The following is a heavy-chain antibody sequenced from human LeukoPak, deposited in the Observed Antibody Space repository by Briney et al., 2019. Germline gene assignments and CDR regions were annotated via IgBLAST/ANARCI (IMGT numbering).Heavy chain of an antibody. J-gene: IGHJ4*02. CDR3: ASTIAARRGNFDY. Sequence: PSETLSLTCAVSGYSISSSYYWSWIRPPPGKGLEWIGYIYYSGSTNYNPSLKSRVTISVDTSKSQFSLKLSSVTAADTAVYYCASTIAARRGNFDYWGQGTLVTVSS. V-gene: IGHV4-61*01. CDR1: GYSISSSYY. CDR2: IYYSGST. D-gene: IGHD6-6*01.